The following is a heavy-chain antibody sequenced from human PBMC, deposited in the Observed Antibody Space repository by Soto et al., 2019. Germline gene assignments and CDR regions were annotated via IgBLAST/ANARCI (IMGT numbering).Heavy chain of an antibody. CDR2: IYYSGST. CDR1: GGSISSYY. Sequence: SETLSLTSTVSGGSISSYYWSWIRQPPGKGLEWIGYIYYSGSTNYNPSLKSRVTISVDTSKNQFSLKLSSVAAADTAVYYCARDISYWMGSGWYDAFDIWGQGTMVTVSS. CDR3: ARDISYWMGSGWYDAFDI. V-gene: IGHV4-59*12. D-gene: IGHD6-19*01. J-gene: IGHJ3*02.